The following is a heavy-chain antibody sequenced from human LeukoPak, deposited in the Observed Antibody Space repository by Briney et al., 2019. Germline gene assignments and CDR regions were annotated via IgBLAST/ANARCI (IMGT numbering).Heavy chain of an antibody. CDR3: ASPPYYDSDNDAFDI. Sequence: SVKVSCKASGGTFSSYAISWVRQAPGQGLEWMGGIIPIFGTANYAQKFQGRVTITADESTSTAYMELSSLRSEDTAVYYCASPPYYDSDNDAFDIWGQGTMVTVSS. V-gene: IGHV1-69*13. CDR1: GGTFSSYA. D-gene: IGHD3-22*01. CDR2: IIPIFGTA. J-gene: IGHJ3*02.